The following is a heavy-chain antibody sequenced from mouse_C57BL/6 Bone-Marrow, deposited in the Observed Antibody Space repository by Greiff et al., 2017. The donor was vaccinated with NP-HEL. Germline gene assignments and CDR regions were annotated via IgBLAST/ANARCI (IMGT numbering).Heavy chain of an antibody. CDR2: IYPRVGST. CDR1: GYTFTSYD. D-gene: IGHD1-3*01. V-gene: IGHV1-85*01. J-gene: IGHJ3*01. Sequence: VQLQESGPELVKPGASVKLSCKASGYTFTSYDINWVKQRPGQGLEWIGWIYPRVGSTKYTEKFKGKATLTVDTCSSTAYMELHSLTSEDSAGYFCARFSGAWFAYWGQGTLVTVSA. CDR3: ARFSGAWFAY.